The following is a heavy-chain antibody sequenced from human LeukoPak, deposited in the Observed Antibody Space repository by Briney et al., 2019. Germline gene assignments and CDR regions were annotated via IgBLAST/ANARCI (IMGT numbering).Heavy chain of an antibody. CDR1: GFTLSSYA. Sequence: PGGSLRLSCAASGFTLSSYAMSWVRQAPGKGLEWVSAISGSGGSTYYADSVKGRFTISRDNSKNTLYLQMNSLRAEDTAVYYCAKLSRRVVVAANDYWGQGTLVTVSS. D-gene: IGHD2-15*01. CDR3: AKLSRRVVVAANDY. CDR2: ISGSGGST. J-gene: IGHJ4*02. V-gene: IGHV3-23*01.